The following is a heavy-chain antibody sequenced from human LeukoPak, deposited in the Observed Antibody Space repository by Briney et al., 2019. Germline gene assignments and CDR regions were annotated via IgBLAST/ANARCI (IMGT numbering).Heavy chain of an antibody. D-gene: IGHD6-19*01. CDR2: ISAYNGNT. Sequence: ASVKVSFKASGYTFTSYGISWVRQAPGQGLEWMGWISAYNGNTNYAQKLQGRVTMTTDTSTSTAYMELRSLRSDDTAVYYCARDADSSGWYKEGYWGQGTLVTVSS. J-gene: IGHJ4*02. V-gene: IGHV1-18*01. CDR1: GYTFTSYG. CDR3: ARDADSSGWYKEGY.